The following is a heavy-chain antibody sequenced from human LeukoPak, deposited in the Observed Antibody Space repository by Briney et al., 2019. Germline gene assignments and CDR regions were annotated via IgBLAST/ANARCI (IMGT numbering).Heavy chain of an antibody. CDR1: GFTFSNYW. V-gene: IGHV3-74*01. CDR2: INTDAINT. J-gene: IGHJ4*02. Sequence: PGGSLRLSCAASGFTFSNYWMHWVRQAPGKGLVWVSRINTDAINTGYADSVKGRFTISRNNAKNTLYLQMNSLRAEDTAVYYCARGGYNYDSSGYLWYFDYWGQGTLVTVSS. CDR3: ARGGYNYDSSGYLWYFDY. D-gene: IGHD3-22*01.